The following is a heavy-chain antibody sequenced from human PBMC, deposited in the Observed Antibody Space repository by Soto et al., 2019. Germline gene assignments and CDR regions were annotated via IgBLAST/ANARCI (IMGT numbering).Heavy chain of an antibody. CDR1: GYTFTSYG. Sequence: ASVKVSCKASGYTFTSYGISWVRKAPGQGLEWMGWISAYNGNTNYAQKLQGRVTMTTDTSTSTAYMELRSLRSDDTAVYYCTRRLYGVSADYAATCAQETLETVSP. V-gene: IGHV1-18*01. CDR2: ISAYNGNT. J-gene: IGHJ5*02. D-gene: IGHD3-16*01. CDR3: TRRLYGVSADYAAT.